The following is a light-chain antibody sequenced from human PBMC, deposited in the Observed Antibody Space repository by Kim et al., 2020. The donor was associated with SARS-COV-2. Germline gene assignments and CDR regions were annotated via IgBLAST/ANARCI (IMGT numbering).Light chain of an antibody. CDR1: QTIRDY. CDR2: DAS. Sequence: GDRVTITCRASQTIRDYLAWYQQKPGKAPKLLIYDASSLESGVPSRFSGSGSGTEFTLTISSLQPDDIATYHCQQYNSYWTFGQGTKVDIK. V-gene: IGKV1-5*01. J-gene: IGKJ1*01. CDR3: QQYNSYWT.